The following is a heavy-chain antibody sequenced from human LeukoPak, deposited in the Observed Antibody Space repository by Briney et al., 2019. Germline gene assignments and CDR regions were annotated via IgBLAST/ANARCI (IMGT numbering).Heavy chain of an antibody. V-gene: IGHV1-69*04. Sequence: ASVKVSCKASGGTFSSYAISWVRQAPGQGLEWMGRIIPILGIANYAQKFQGRVTITADKSTSTAYMELSSLRPEDTAVYYCARDRIVVVPAAINWFDPWGQGTLVTVSS. CDR3: ARDRIVVVPAAINWFDP. J-gene: IGHJ5*02. D-gene: IGHD2-2*01. CDR1: GGTFSSYA. CDR2: IIPILGIA.